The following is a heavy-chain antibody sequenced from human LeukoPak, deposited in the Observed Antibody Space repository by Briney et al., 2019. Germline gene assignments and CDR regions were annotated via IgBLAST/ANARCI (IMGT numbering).Heavy chain of an antibody. D-gene: IGHD3-22*01. Sequence: GGSLRLXCAASGFIFSNYAMSWVRQAPGKELEWVSTFSGSDGSTYYADSVKGRFTISRDNSKNTLYLQMNSLRAEDTAVYYCAKGGNSGYYYACEHWGQGTLVTVSS. V-gene: IGHV3-23*01. J-gene: IGHJ4*02. CDR1: GFIFSNYA. CDR2: FSGSDGST. CDR3: AKGGNSGYYYACEH.